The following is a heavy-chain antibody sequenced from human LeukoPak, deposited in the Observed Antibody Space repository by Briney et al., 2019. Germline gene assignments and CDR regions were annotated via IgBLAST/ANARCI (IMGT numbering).Heavy chain of an antibody. CDR1: GVIFGDHD. CDR2: ICSRSYGGTT. V-gene: IGHV3-49*04. D-gene: IGHD2-2*01. CDR3: ARGPILLWIHNGMDV. Sequence: GGSLSLSCTGYGVIFGDHDMSWVRQAPGPGLERVGFICSRSYGGTTESAATVKGRFTISRDDSKGIAYLEMNSLETEDTALYYYARGPILLWIHNGMDVWGQGTTVTVSS. J-gene: IGHJ6*02.